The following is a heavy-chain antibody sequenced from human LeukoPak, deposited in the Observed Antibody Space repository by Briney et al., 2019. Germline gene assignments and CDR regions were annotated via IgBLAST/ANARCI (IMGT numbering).Heavy chain of an antibody. V-gene: IGHV3-11*01. D-gene: IGHD4-17*01. CDR3: ARPDDYGDYVGY. J-gene: IGHJ4*02. CDR1: GFTFSDYY. CDR2: ISSSGSTI. Sequence: GGSLRLSWAASGFTFSDYYMSWVRQAPGKVREWVSYISSSGSTIYYADSVKGRFTVSRDNAKNSLYLQMNSLRAEDTAVYYCARPDDYGDYVGYWGQGTLVTVSS.